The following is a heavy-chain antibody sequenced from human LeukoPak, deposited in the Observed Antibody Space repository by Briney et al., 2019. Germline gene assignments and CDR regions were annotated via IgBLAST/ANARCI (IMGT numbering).Heavy chain of an antibody. CDR3: AMYCSSTSCPFDY. J-gene: IGHJ4*02. D-gene: IGHD2-2*01. CDR1: GYTFTSYG. Sequence: GASVKVSCKASGYTFTSYGISWVRQGPGQGLEWMGWISAYNGNTNYAQELQGRVTMTTDTSTSTAYMELRSLRSDDTAVYYCAMYCSSTSCPFDYSGQGTLVTVSS. V-gene: IGHV1-18*01. CDR2: ISAYNGNT.